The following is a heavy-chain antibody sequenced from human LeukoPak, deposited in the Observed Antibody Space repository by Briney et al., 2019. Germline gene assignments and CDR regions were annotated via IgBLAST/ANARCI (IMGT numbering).Heavy chain of an antibody. Sequence: SETLSLTCTVSGGSISSYYWSWIRQPPGKGLEWIGYIYYSGSTNYNPSLKSRVTISVDTSKNQFSLKLSSVTAADTAVYYCARAGYYDSSGSVAFDIWGQGTMVTVSS. J-gene: IGHJ3*02. V-gene: IGHV4-59*01. CDR1: GGSISSYY. D-gene: IGHD3-22*01. CDR2: IYYSGST. CDR3: ARAGYYDSSGSVAFDI.